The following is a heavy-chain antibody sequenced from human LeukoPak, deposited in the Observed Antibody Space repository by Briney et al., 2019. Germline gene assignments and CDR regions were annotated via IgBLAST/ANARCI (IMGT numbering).Heavy chain of an antibody. J-gene: IGHJ4*02. V-gene: IGHV3-66*01. D-gene: IGHD6-19*01. Sequence: PGGSLRLSCAASRFTVSSSYVNWVRQAPGKGLEWVSLIDSGGYTYYADSVKGRFTISRDNSKNTLYLQMSSLRVEDTAVYYCARGGSGWYAFDSWGQGTLVTVSS. CDR1: RFTVSSSY. CDR2: IDSGGYT. CDR3: ARGGSGWYAFDS.